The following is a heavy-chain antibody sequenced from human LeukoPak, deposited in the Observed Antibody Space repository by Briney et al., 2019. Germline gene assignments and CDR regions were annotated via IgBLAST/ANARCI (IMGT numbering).Heavy chain of an antibody. CDR3: ARGLYALDYYYGLDV. CDR2: IYSGGGA. Sequence: GGSLRLSCAASGFTVSSNYMSWVRQAPGKGLEWVSVIYSGGGAYYADSVKGRFTISRDSPKSMVYLQMNSLTAEDTAVYYCARGLYALDYYYGLDVWGQGTKVTVSS. D-gene: IGHD2-8*01. J-gene: IGHJ6*02. CDR1: GFTVSSNY. V-gene: IGHV3-53*01.